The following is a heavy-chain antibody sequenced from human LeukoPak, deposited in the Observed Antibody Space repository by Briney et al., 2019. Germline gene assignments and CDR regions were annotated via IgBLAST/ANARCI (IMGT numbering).Heavy chain of an antibody. CDR2: INWNGGST. CDR3: ARDYYDSSGPHDAFDI. D-gene: IGHD3-22*01. Sequence: TGGSLRLSCAASGFTFSSYWMHWVRQAPGKGLEWVSGINWNGGSTGYADSVKGRFTISRDSAKNSLYLQMNSLRAEDTALYYCARDYYDSSGPHDAFDIWGQGTMVTVSS. V-gene: IGHV3-20*04. CDR1: GFTFSSYW. J-gene: IGHJ3*02.